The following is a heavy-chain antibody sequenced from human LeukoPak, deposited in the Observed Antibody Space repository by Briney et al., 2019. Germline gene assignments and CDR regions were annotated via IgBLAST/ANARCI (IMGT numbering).Heavy chain of an antibody. CDR2: IKSDGST. CDR3: ARAPSEVGGYYPEYFRH. J-gene: IGHJ1*01. CDR1: GFTFSTYW. D-gene: IGHD3-22*01. V-gene: IGHV3-74*01. Sequence: GGSLRLSCAASGFTFSTYWMHWVRQAPGKGLVWVSRIKSDGSTNYADSVKGRFTISRDNANNTLSLQMNSLRPEDTGVYYCARAPSEVGGYYPEYFRHWGQGTLVTVSS.